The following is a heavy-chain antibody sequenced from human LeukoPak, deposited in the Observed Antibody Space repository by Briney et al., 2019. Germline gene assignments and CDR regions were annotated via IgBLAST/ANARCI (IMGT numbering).Heavy chain of an antibody. CDR3: VRDRELTY. CDR2: IYNSGSST. CDR1: DGSISICY. Sequence: SETLSLTCTVSDGSISICYWNWIRQPPGKGLEWIGYIYNSGSSTIYNPSLQSRVTISVDMSKNQFSLRLSSVTAADTAVYFCVRDRELTYWGQGILVTVSS. J-gene: IGHJ4*02. D-gene: IGHD3-10*01. V-gene: IGHV4-59*01.